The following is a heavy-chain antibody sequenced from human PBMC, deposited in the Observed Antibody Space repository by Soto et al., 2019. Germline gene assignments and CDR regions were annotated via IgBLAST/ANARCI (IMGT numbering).Heavy chain of an antibody. J-gene: IGHJ6*02. Sequence: GGSLRLSCAASAFTFSSYAMGWVLQDTGKGLKWLAAIRGSGGSTSYADSVKDRFGSSRDIPKNTLYLQMNSLRAEDTAVYYCAKTRGNPVGYYYCRMNVCGQGTTVTVSS. CDR1: AFTFSSYA. CDR3: AKTRGNPVGYYYCRMNV. D-gene: IGHD1-26*01. CDR2: IRGSGGST. V-gene: IGHV3-23*01.